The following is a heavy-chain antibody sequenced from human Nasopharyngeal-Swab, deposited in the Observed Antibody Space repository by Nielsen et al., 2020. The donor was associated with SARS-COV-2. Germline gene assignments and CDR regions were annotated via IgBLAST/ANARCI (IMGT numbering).Heavy chain of an antibody. V-gene: IGHV1-8*01. CDR3: ARDTAFKDPANGNYYYYGMDV. CDR2: MNPNSGNT. CDR1: GYTFTSYD. J-gene: IGHJ6*02. Sequence: ASVKVSCKASGYTFTSYDINWVRQATGQGLEWMGWMNPNSGNTGYAQKFQGRVTMTRNTSISTAYMELSSLRSEDTAVYYCARDTAFKDPANGNYYYYGMDVWGQGTTVTVSS. D-gene: IGHD5-18*01.